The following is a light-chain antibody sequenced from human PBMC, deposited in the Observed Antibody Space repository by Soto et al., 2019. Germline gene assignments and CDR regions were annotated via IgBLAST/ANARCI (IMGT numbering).Light chain of an antibody. CDR1: QSVIGRQ. J-gene: IGKJ5*01. CDR3: QQRSNWPSIT. Sequence: EIVLTQSPGTLSLSPGERATLSCRAVQSVIGRQLAWYQHKPGQAPRLLIYDASNRATGIPARFSGSGSGTDFTLTISSLEPEDFAVYYCQQRSNWPSITFGQGTRLEIK. V-gene: IGKV3-11*01. CDR2: DAS.